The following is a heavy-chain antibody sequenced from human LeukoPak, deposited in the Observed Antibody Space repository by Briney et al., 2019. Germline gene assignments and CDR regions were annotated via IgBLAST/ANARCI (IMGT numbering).Heavy chain of an antibody. V-gene: IGHV3-21*01. CDR3: AREVGEGSYRVHVDY. Sequence: GGSLRLSCAASGFTFSSYSMNWVRQAPGKGLEWVSSISSSSSYIYYADSVKGRFTISRDNAKNSLYLQMNSLRAEDTAVYCCAREVGEGSYRVHVDYWGQGTLVTVSS. J-gene: IGHJ4*02. CDR2: ISSSSSYI. CDR1: GFTFSSYS. D-gene: IGHD3-16*02.